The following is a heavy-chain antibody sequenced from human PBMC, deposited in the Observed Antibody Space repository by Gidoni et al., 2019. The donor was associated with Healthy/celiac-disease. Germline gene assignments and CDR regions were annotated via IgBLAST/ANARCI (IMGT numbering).Heavy chain of an antibody. D-gene: IGHD5-18*01. J-gene: IGHJ6*02. V-gene: IGHV3-9*01. CDR2: ISWNSGSI. Sequence: EVQLVESGGGLVQPGRSLSLSCAASGFPFDDYAMHWVRQAPGTGLEWVSGISWNSGSIGYADSVKGRFTISRDNAKNSLYLQMNSLRAEDTALYYCAKDKVDTPYYYYGMDVWGQGTTVTVSS. CDR3: AKDKVDTPYYYYGMDV. CDR1: GFPFDDYA.